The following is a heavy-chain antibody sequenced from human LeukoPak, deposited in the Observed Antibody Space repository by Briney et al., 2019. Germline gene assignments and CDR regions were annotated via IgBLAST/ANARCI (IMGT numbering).Heavy chain of an antibody. V-gene: IGHV4-39*01. Sequence: SETLSLTCTVSGDSISSYSYFWGWIRQPPGKGLEWIGNIHYIGSTYYNPSLKSRVTISVDTSTNQFSLKLSSVTAADKAVYYCAKTLPYSGGWRATFDFWGQGTLVTVSS. J-gene: IGHJ4*02. CDR3: AKTLPYSGGWRATFDF. CDR2: IHYIGST. CDR1: GDSISSYSYF. D-gene: IGHD6-19*01.